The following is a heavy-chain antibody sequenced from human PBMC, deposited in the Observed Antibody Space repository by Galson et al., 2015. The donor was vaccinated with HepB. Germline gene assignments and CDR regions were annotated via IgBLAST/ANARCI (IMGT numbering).Heavy chain of an antibody. V-gene: IGHV1-2*06. CDR2: INPNGGAT. Sequence: SVKVSCKGSGFTFIGYNTHWVRQAPGQGLEWLGRINPNGGATTYAHKFQGRLTLTRATSTNTAYLELTSLNPDDSAIYYCARDLRPTNFGVFTLDYWGQGSLVTVSS. CDR3: ARDLRPTNFGVFTLDY. D-gene: IGHD3-3*01. CDR1: GFTFIGYN. J-gene: IGHJ4*02.